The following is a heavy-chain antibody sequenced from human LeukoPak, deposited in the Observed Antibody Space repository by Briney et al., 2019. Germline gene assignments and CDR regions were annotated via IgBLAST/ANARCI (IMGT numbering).Heavy chain of an antibody. Sequence: PGGSLRLSCAASGFTFTNHWMHWVRQAPGKGLVWVSRISSDGRITNYADSMKARLTISRDNAKNTLYLQMNSLRAEDTAVYYCASPYCGRIACYGGNYWGQGTLVTVSS. CDR3: ASPYCGRIACYGGNY. D-gene: IGHD2-21*01. CDR2: ISSDGRIT. J-gene: IGHJ4*02. V-gene: IGHV3-74*01. CDR1: GFTFTNHW.